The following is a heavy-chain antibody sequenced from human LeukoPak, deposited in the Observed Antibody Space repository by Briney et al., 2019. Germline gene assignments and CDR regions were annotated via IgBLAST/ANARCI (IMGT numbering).Heavy chain of an antibody. Sequence: GGSLRLSCAASGFTFSNYWMTWVRQAPGKGLEWVGNIKPDGSEKYYVGSVKGRFTISRDNAKNSLYLQMNSLRAEDTAVYFCARFIAAKTNWFDPWGQGTLVTVTS. CDR3: ARFIAAKTNWFDP. J-gene: IGHJ5*02. D-gene: IGHD2-15*01. CDR1: GFTFSNYW. V-gene: IGHV3-7*05. CDR2: IKPDGSEK.